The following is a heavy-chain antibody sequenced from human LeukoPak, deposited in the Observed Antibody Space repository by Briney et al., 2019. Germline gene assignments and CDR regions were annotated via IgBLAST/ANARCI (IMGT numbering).Heavy chain of an antibody. D-gene: IGHD2-21*02. V-gene: IGHV1-18*01. J-gene: IGHJ4*02. CDR3: ARVGVTCGDPLAYDY. CDR2: ISGYSGNT. Sequence: EASVKVSCTASGYSFTTYGISCVRQAPGQGLEWMGWISGYSGNTNYAPKLQGRVTMTTDTSTSTAYMELRSLTSADTGTYYCARVGVTCGDPLAYDYWGQGTLVTVSS. CDR1: GYSFTTYG.